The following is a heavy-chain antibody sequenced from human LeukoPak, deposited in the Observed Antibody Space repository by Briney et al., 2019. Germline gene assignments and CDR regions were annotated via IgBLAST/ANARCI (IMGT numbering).Heavy chain of an antibody. CDR2: ISHSGST. D-gene: IGHD2-2*01. V-gene: IGHV4-34*01. CDR1: GGSFSGYY. CDR3: ARGGSCSSTSCYGLGYEY. J-gene: IGHJ4*02. Sequence: SETLSLTCAVYGGSFSGYYWSWIRQPPGKGLEWIGEISHSGSTNYNPSLKSRVTISVDTSKNQFSLKLSSVTAADTAVYYCARGGSCSSTSCYGLGYEYWGQGTLVTVSS.